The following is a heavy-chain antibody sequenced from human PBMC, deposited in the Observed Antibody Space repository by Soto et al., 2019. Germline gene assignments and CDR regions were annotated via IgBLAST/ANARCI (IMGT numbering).Heavy chain of an antibody. CDR3: ARDSSGYYHFDS. J-gene: IGHJ4*02. Sequence: QVQLQESGPGLVKPSQTLSLTCTVSGGSISSGGYYCNWIRQHPGKGLEWIGYIYYSGSTYYNPSLKRRVXIXVDXSKNQFSLKLTSVTAADTAVYYCARDSSGYYHFDSWGQGTLVTVSS. D-gene: IGHD3-22*01. V-gene: IGHV4-31*03. CDR1: GGSISSGGYY. CDR2: IYYSGST.